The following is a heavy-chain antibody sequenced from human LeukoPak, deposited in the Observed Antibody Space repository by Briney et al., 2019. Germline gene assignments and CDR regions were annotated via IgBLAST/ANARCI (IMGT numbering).Heavy chain of an antibody. V-gene: IGHV3-48*03. CDR3: ARDRFIEYQLLSGGIGY. J-gene: IGHJ4*02. CDR1: GFTFSSYE. Sequence: PGGSLRLSCVASGFTFSSYEMTWVRQAPGKGLEWLSYISSSGSTIYYADSVKGRFTISRDNAKNSLYLQMNSLRAEDTAVYYCARDRFIEYQLLSGGIGYWGQGTLVTVSS. D-gene: IGHD2-2*01. CDR2: ISSSGSTI.